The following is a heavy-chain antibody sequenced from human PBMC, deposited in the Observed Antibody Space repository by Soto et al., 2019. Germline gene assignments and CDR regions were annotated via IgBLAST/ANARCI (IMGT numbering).Heavy chain of an antibody. CDR2: ASSSGDST. D-gene: IGHD1-1*01. CDR1: GFTFSSYT. J-gene: IGHJ4*02. CDR3: AKGGSYNWNSNHFDY. Sequence: GGSLRLSCAASGFTFSSYTMNWVRQAPGKGLEWVSGASSSGDSTNSANSVKGRFTISRDNSKNTLYLQMNSLRAEDTAVYYCAKGGSYNWNSNHFDYWGQGTLVTVSS. V-gene: IGHV3-23*01.